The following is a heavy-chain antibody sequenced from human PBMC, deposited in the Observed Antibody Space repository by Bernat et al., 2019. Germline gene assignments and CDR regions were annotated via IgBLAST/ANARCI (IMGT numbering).Heavy chain of an antibody. CDR1: GFTFSSYS. V-gene: IGHV3-48*01. Sequence: EVQLVESGGGLVQPGRSLRLSCSASGFTFSSYSMHWVRQAPGKGLGWFSYISSSSITIYYADSVKGRFTISRDNAKNSLYLQMNSLRAEDTAVYYCARDRGYSYVREFPDYWGQGTLVTVSS. D-gene: IGHD5-18*01. CDR2: ISSSSITI. CDR3: ARDRGYSYVREFPDY. J-gene: IGHJ4*02.